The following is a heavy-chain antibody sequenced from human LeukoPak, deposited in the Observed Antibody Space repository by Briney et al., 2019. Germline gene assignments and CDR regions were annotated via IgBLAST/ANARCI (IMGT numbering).Heavy chain of an antibody. V-gene: IGHV3-15*01. CDR2: IKSKTDGGTT. Sequence: GGSLRLSCAASGFIFSSYAMSWVRQAPGKGLEWVGRIKSKTDGGTTDYAAPVKGRFTISRDDSKNTLYLQMNSLKTEDTAVYYCTTPKMKASPSWGQGTLVTVSS. D-gene: IGHD5-24*01. CDR3: TTPKMKASPS. J-gene: IGHJ4*02. CDR1: GFIFSSYA.